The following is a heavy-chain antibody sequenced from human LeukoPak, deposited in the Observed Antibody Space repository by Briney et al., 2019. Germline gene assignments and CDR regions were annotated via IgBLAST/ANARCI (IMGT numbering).Heavy chain of an antibody. CDR1: GFTFSSYA. J-gene: IGHJ4*02. Sequence: GGSLRLSCAASGFTFSSYAMSWVRQATGKGLEWVSAISGSGGSTYYADSVKGRFTISRDNSKNTLYLQMNSLRAEDTAVYYCAKDQRGGVLRSYWGQGTLVTVSP. CDR3: AKDQRGGVLRSY. D-gene: IGHD4/OR15-4a*01. CDR2: ISGSGGST. V-gene: IGHV3-23*01.